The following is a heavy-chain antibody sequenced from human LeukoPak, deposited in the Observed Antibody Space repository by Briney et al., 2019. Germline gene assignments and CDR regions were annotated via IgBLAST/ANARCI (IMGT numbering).Heavy chain of an antibody. D-gene: IGHD3-22*01. CDR1: GFTFSTYG. Sequence: GGSLRLSCAASGFTFSTYGMHWVRQAPGKGLEWVAFMRYDGSKKYYADSVKGRFTISRDNSKNTLYLQMNSLRAEDTAVYYCAKAMIVVGSRPFDYWGQGTLVTVSS. CDR2: MRYDGSKK. V-gene: IGHV3-30*02. J-gene: IGHJ4*02. CDR3: AKAMIVVGSRPFDY.